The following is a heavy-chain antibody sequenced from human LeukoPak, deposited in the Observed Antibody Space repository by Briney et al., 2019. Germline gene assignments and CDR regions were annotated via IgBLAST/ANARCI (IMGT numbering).Heavy chain of an antibody. CDR1: GYTFTGYY. CDR3: ARGDLVPGYYDSSYDY. V-gene: IGHV1-2*06. J-gene: IGHJ4*02. Sequence: GASVKVSCKASGYTFTGYYMHWVRQAPGQGLEWMGRINPNNGGTTYAQKFQGRVTMTRDTSISTAYMELSRLRSDDTAIYYCARGDLVPGYYDSSYDYWGQGALVTVSS. CDR2: INPNNGGT. D-gene: IGHD3-16*01.